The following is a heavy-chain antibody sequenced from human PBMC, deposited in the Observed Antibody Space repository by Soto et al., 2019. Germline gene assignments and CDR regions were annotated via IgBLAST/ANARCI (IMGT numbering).Heavy chain of an antibody. V-gene: IGHV4-59*01. CDR1: GDSISSSY. J-gene: IGHJ6*03. Sequence: QVQLPESGPGLVKPSETLSLTCTVSGDSISSSYWNWVRQAPGKVLEWIGDIDDTGSTNYNASLKSRVTLSVDPSNNQYSLKLSSVTAADTAVYYCARGVLEWSLRDSYYYDMDVWGKGTTVTVSS. CDR3: ARGVLEWSLRDSYYYDMDV. CDR2: IDDTGST. D-gene: IGHD3-3*01.